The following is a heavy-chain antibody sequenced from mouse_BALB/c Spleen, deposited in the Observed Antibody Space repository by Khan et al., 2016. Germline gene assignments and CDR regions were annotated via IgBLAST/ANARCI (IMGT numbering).Heavy chain of an antibody. V-gene: IGHV14-3*02. Sequence: IQLVQSGAELVKPGASVKLSCTASGFNIKDTYMHWVKQRPEQGLEWIGRIDPANGNTKYDPKFQGKATITADTSSNTAYLQLSSLTSEDTAVYYCARGTTHYYAMDYWCQGTSVTVSS. CDR2: IDPANGNT. J-gene: IGHJ4*01. CDR3: ARGTTHYYAMDY. CDR1: GFNIKDTY. D-gene: IGHD2-13*01.